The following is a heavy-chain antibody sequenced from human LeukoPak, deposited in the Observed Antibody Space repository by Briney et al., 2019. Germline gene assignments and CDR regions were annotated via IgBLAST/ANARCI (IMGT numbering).Heavy chain of an antibody. CDR3: AREIRFLEWSNYYYGMDV. CDR1: GFTFSSYW. Sequence: GESLRLSCAASGFTFSSYWMSWVRQAPGKGLEWVANIKQDGSEKYYVDSVKGRFTISRDNAKNSLYLQMNSLRAEDTAVYYCAREIRFLEWSNYYYGMDVWGQGTTVTVSS. D-gene: IGHD3-3*01. V-gene: IGHV3-7*03. J-gene: IGHJ6*02. CDR2: IKQDGSEK.